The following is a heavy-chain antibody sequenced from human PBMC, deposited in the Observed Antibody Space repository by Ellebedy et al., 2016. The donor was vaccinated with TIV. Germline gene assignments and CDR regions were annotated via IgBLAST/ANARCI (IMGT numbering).Heavy chain of an antibody. Sequence: GGSLRLSCAASGFTLSDYYIDWVRQAPGKGLEWVGRTRNKANSYTTEYAASVKGRFTISRDDSKNSLYLQMNSLRAEDTAVYYCARGEMGTSSAYWGQGTLVTVSS. CDR1: GFTLSDYY. D-gene: IGHD6-6*01. CDR3: ARGEMGTSSAY. V-gene: IGHV3-72*01. CDR2: TRNKANSYTT. J-gene: IGHJ4*02.